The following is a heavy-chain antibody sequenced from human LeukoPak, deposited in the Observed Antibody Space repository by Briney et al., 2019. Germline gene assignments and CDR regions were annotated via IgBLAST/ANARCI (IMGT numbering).Heavy chain of an antibody. J-gene: IGHJ4*02. Sequence: GGSQRLSCAASGFTFSRFWMSWVRQAPGKGLEWVANIKQDGSEKYYVDSVKGRFTISRDNAKNSLYLQMNSLRAEDTAVFYCARDGTYTDYDPDFDIWGQGTLATVSS. CDR3: ARDGTYTDYDPDFDI. CDR2: IKQDGSEK. V-gene: IGHV3-7*04. D-gene: IGHD5-12*01. CDR1: GFTFSRFW.